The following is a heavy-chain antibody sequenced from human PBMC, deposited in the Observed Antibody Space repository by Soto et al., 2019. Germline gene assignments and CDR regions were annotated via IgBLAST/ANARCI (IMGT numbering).Heavy chain of an antibody. CDR2: ISSSGSTI. CDR1: GFTFSDYY. CDR3: ARRLRWLQSPPNNWFDP. V-gene: IGHV3-11*01. Sequence: LRLSCAASGFTFSDYYMSWIRQAPGKGLEWVSYISSSGSTIYYADSVKGRFTISRDNAKNSLYLQMNSLRAEDTAVYYCARRLRWLQSPPNNWFDPWGQGTLVTVSS. D-gene: IGHD5-12*01. J-gene: IGHJ5*02.